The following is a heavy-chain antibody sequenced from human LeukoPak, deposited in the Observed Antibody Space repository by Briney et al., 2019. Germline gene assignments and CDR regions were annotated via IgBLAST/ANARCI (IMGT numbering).Heavy chain of an antibody. D-gene: IGHD3-3*01. CDR2: IYYSGST. CDR3: ARAGTIFGVVIHY. Sequence: PSETLSLTCTVSGGSISSYYWSWIRQPPGKGLEWIAYIYYSGSTDYNPSLKSRVTISLDTSKNQFSLNLTSVTAADTAVYYCARAGTIFGVVIHYWGQGTLVTVSS. V-gene: IGHV4-59*12. CDR1: GGSISSYY. J-gene: IGHJ4*02.